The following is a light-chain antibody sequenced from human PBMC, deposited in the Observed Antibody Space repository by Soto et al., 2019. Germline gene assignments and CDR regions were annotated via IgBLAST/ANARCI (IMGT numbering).Light chain of an antibody. J-gene: IGKJ2*01. CDR1: QRVSSY. V-gene: IGKV3-11*01. CDR2: DAS. CDR3: QQRFNWPRFT. Sequence: EIVLTQSPATLSLSPGERATLSCRASQRVSSYLAWYQQKPGQAPRLLIYDASNSATGIPARFSGGGSGTDFTLTISSLEPEDVAVYYCQQRFNWPRFTFGQGTKLEIK.